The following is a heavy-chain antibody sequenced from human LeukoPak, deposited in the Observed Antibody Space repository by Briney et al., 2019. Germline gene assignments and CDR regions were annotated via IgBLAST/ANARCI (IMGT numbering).Heavy chain of an antibody. CDR1: GFTFSNYG. CDR3: AKVVQYTASTGTGLDY. D-gene: IGHD6-13*01. V-gene: IGHV3-33*06. J-gene: IGHJ4*02. CDR2: IWYDGSYK. Sequence: PGGSLRLSRVASGFTFSNYGMHWVRQAPGKGLDWVAVIWYDGSYKYYADSVKGRFTISRENPKNTLYLQMNSLRAEDTGIYYCAKVVQYTASTGTGLDYWGQGTLVTVSS.